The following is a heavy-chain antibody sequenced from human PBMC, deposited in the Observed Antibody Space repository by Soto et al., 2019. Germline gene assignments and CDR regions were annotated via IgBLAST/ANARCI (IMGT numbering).Heavy chain of an antibody. D-gene: IGHD2-21*01. Sequence: ASVRVSCKASGHTFTSHGVPWARQATGQGLEWMGWINTANGETKYSKKFQDRVVITRDTSANTAYLALGSLTSEDTAVFYWARDQFMWSGGGEHWGQGTPVTVPS. CDR3: ARDQFMWSGGGEH. V-gene: IGHV1-3*04. CDR2: INTANGET. J-gene: IGHJ4*02. CDR1: GHTFTSHG.